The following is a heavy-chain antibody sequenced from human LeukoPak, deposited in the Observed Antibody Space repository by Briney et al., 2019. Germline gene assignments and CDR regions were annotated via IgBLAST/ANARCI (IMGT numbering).Heavy chain of an antibody. CDR2: INYTGTS. J-gene: IGHJ2*01. V-gene: IGHV4-34*01. Sequence: KPSETLSLTCAVYGGSFSGHYWSWIRQPPGKGLEWIGEINYTGTSNYNPSLKSRVSISFDMSRNQFSLWLTSVTAADTAVYYCARMSGYNWTPIDWYFDLWGRGTLVTVSS. CDR3: ARMSGYNWTPIDWYFDL. D-gene: IGHD1-20*01. CDR1: GGSFSGHY.